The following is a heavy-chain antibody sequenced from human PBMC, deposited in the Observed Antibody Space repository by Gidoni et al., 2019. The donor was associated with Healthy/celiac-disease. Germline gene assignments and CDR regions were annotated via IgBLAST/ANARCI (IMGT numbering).Heavy chain of an antibody. CDR3: ARGQCLYCSSTSRYHRNYYYYGMDV. CDR2: INHSGST. J-gene: IGHJ6*02. V-gene: IGHV4-34*01. CDR1: GCSFTGYY. Sequence: QVQLQQWGAGLLKPSETLSLTCAVYGCSFTGYYCSWIRQPPGKGLEWIGEINHSGSTNYNPNLKSRVTISVDTSKNQFSLKLSSVTAADTAVYYCARGQCLYCSSTSRYHRNYYYYGMDVWGQGTTVTVSS. D-gene: IGHD2-2*01.